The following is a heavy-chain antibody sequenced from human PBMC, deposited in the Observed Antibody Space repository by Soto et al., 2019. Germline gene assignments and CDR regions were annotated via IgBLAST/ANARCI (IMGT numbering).Heavy chain of an antibody. D-gene: IGHD2-15*01. V-gene: IGHV4-34*01. CDR2: INHSGST. CDR1: GGSFSGYY. Sequence: SETLSLTCAVYGGSFSGYYWSWIRQPPGKGLEWIGEINHSGSTNYNPSLKSRVTISVDTSKNQFSLKLSSVTAADTAVYYCARGRGTIHCSGGSCPRYYMDVWGKGTTVTVSS. CDR3: ARGRGTIHCSGGSCPRYYMDV. J-gene: IGHJ6*03.